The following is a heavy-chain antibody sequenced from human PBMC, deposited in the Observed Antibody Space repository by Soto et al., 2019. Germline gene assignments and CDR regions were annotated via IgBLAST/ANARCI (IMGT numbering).Heavy chain of an antibody. Sequence: QPGGALRLSCAASVLTCSSYAMHWVREAPGKGLEWVAVISYDGSNKYYADSVKGRFTISRDNSKNTLYLQMNSLRAEDTAVYYCARDRDIAAAGTYYYYGMDVWGQGTTVTVSS. CDR3: ARDRDIAAAGTYYYYGMDV. D-gene: IGHD6-13*01. CDR2: ISYDGSNK. V-gene: IGHV3-30-3*01. J-gene: IGHJ6*02. CDR1: VLTCSSYA.